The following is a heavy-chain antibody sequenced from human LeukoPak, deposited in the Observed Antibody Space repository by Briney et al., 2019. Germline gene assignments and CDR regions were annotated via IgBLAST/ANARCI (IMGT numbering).Heavy chain of an antibody. J-gene: IGHJ3*02. CDR1: GFTFSSYS. V-gene: IGHV3-21*01. D-gene: IGHD2-2*01. CDR3: ARATTLGPAAMIEGAFDI. CDR2: ISSSSSYI. Sequence: GGSLRLSCAASGFTFSSYSMNWVRQAPGKGLEWVSSISSSSSYIYYADSVKGRFTISRDNAKNSLYLQMNSLRAEDTAVYYCARATTLGPAAMIEGAFDIWGQGTMVTASS.